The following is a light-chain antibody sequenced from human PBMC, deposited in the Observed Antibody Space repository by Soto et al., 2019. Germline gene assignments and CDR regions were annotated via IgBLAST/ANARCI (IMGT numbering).Light chain of an antibody. Sequence: QSVLTQPPSASGTPGQRVTISCSGSSSNIETNYVYWYQHPPGAAPSLLMFRDDHRPAGVPVRFSASKSGTSASLAINGLRSEDEADYYGAAWDDSLNAFFVFGTGTKLTVL. J-gene: IGLJ1*01. V-gene: IGLV1-47*01. CDR1: SSNIETNY. CDR3: AAWDDSLNAFFV. CDR2: RDD.